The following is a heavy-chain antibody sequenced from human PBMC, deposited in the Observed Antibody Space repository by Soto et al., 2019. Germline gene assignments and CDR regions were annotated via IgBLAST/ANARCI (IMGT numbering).Heavy chain of an antibody. V-gene: IGHV3-21*01. Sequence: PGGSLRLSCAASGFTFSSYSMNWVRQAPGKGLEWVSSISSSSSYIYYADSVKGRFTISRDNAKNSLYLQMNSLRAEDTAVYYCARDSRGFGEYTRNENWFDPWGQGTLVTVSS. D-gene: IGHD3-10*01. J-gene: IGHJ5*02. CDR1: GFTFSSYS. CDR3: ARDSRGFGEYTRNENWFDP. CDR2: ISSSSSYI.